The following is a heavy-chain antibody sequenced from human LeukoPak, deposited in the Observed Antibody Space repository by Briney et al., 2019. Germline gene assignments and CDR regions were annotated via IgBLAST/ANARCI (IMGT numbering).Heavy chain of an antibody. CDR2: IWSDGSNK. J-gene: IGHJ5*02. CDR3: ARETGGSYYRYNWFDP. Sequence: GGSLRLSCAASGFTFSSSGMHWVRQAPGQGLEWVAVIWSDGSNKYYADSVKGRFTISRDNSKNTLYLQMNSLRAEDTAVYYCARETGGSYYRYNWFDPWGQGTLVTVSS. V-gene: IGHV3-33*01. CDR1: GFTFSSSG. D-gene: IGHD1-14*01.